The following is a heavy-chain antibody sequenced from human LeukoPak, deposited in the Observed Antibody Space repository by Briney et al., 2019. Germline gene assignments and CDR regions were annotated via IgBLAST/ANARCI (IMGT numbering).Heavy chain of an antibody. CDR1: GFTFRSYG. CDR3: ARSPISSWGIDY. V-gene: IGHV3-33*01. CDR2: IWYDGSNK. J-gene: IGHJ4*02. D-gene: IGHD6-13*01. Sequence: GGSLRLSCAASGFTFRSYGMHWVRQAPGKGLEWVAVIWYDGSNKYYADSVKGRFTISRDNSKNTLYLQMNSLRAEDTAVYYCARSPISSWGIDYWGQGTLVTVSS.